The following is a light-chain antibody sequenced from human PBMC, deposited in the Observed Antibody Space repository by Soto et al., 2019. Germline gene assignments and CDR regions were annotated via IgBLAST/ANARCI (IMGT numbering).Light chain of an antibody. J-gene: IGKJ2*01. CDR3: QQSFIAPPYT. V-gene: IGKV1-39*01. CDR1: QSISIY. Sequence: DIQMTQSPSSLSASIGDRVNITCRTSQSISIYLNWYQQKPGKAPNLLIYAASTLQTGVPSRFSGSGSGTDFTLSINSLQTEDFATYYCQQSFIAPPYTFGQGTKLDIK. CDR2: AAS.